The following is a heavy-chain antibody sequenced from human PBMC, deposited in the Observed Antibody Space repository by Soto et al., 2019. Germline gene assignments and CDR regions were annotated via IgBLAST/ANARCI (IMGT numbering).Heavy chain of an antibody. CDR2: IYYSGST. D-gene: IGHD3-22*01. J-gene: IGHJ4*02. CDR1: GGSISSGDYY. V-gene: IGHV4-30-4*01. CDR3: ARTGRDYYDSSGYYYFDY. Sequence: SETLSLSCTVSGGSISSGDYYWSWIRQPPGKGLEWIGYIYYSGSTYYNPSLKSRVTISVDTSKNQFSLKLSSVTAADTAVYYCARTGRDYYDSSGYYYFDYWGQGTLVTVSS.